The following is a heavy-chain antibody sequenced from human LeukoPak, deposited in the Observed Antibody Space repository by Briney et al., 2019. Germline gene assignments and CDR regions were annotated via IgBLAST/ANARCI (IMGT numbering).Heavy chain of an antibody. J-gene: IGHJ4*02. D-gene: IGHD3-22*01. CDR1: GYTFTCYY. Sequence: ASVKVSCKASGYTFTCYYMHWVRQAPGQGREGMGWINPNSGGTNYAQKFQGRVTMTRDTSISTAYMELSRLRSDDTAVYYCAREHAGYYYDSSGYQSWGQGTLVTVSS. CDR3: AREHAGYYYDSSGYQS. V-gene: IGHV1-2*02. CDR2: INPNSGGT.